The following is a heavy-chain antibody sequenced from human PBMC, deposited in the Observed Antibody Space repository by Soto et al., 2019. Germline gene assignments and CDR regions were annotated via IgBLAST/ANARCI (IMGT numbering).Heavy chain of an antibody. Sequence: QVQLVQSGAEVKKPGASVKVSCKASGYTFTSYGISWVRQAPGQGLEWMGWISAYNGNTNYAQKLQGRVTMTTDTSKIPADMELRSRRSDDTAVYYCARQPVDGTAFFDYWGQGTLVTVSS. CDR2: ISAYNGNT. D-gene: IGHD2-15*01. J-gene: IGHJ4*02. V-gene: IGHV1-18*01. CDR1: GYTFTSYG. CDR3: ARQPVDGTAFFDY.